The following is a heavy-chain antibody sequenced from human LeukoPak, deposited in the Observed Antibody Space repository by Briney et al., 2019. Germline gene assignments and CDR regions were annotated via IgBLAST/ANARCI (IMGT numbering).Heavy chain of an antibody. D-gene: IGHD3-22*01. Sequence: GSLIPSCAASGFTFSNYAMTWVRQAPGKGLEWVSAISGSGGSTYYADSVEGRFTISRDNSKNTLYLQMNSLRAEDTAVYYCAKGDYYDSSGPWGYWGQGTLVTVSS. CDR3: AKGDYYDSSGPWGY. V-gene: IGHV3-23*01. J-gene: IGHJ4*02. CDR1: GFTFSNYA. CDR2: ISGSGGST.